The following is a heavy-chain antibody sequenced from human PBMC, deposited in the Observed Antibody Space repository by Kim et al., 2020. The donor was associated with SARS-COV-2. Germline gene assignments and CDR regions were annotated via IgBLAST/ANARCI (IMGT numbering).Heavy chain of an antibody. D-gene: IGHD3-22*01. CDR3: ARGYDSSGYYPYYFDY. V-gene: IGHV1-46*01. J-gene: IGHJ4*02. Sequence: KFQGRVTMTRETSTSTVYMERSSLRSEDTAVYYCARGYDSSGYYPYYFDYWGQGTLVTVSS.